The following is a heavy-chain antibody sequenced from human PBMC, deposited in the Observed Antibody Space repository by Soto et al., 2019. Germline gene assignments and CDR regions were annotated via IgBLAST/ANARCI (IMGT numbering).Heavy chain of an antibody. CDR1: GYTFTSYY. CDR3: ARVYCSGGGCYGIDY. J-gene: IGHJ4*02. V-gene: IGHV1-46*01. Sequence: ASVKVSCKASGYTFTSYYMHWVRQAPGQGLEWMGIISPSGGSTTYAQKFQGRVRMTRDTSTSTVYMELSSLRSGDTAVYYCARVYCSGGGCYGIDYWGQGTLVTVSS. D-gene: IGHD2-15*01. CDR2: ISPSGGST.